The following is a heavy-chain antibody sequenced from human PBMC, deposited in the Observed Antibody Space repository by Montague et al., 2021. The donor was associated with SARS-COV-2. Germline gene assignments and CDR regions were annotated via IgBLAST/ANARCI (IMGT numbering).Heavy chain of an antibody. CDR3: ARDFYGSGCSYYYCGMDV. V-gene: IGHV3-7*01. D-gene: IGHD3-10*01. J-gene: IGHJ6*02. Sequence: SLRLSCAASGFTFSSYCLRWVRQAPGKGLEWVADITQDGSVQYYVDSVKGRFTISRDNAKNSLYLQMNSLRAEDTAVYYCARDFYGSGCSYYYCGMDVWGQGTTVNVSS. CDR2: ITQDGSVQ. CDR1: GFTFSSYC.